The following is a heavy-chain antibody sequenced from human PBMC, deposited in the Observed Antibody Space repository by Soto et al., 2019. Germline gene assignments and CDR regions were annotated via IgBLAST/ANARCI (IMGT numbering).Heavy chain of an antibody. CDR1: GFTFSSYA. Sequence: QVQLVASGGGVVQPGRSLRLSCAASGFTFSSYAMHWVRQAPGKGLEWVAVISYDGSNKYYADSVKGRFTISRDNSKNTLYLQMNSLRAEDTAVYYCARDPKLRFLEWPYYYYGMDVWGQGTTVTVSS. V-gene: IGHV3-30-3*01. D-gene: IGHD3-3*01. CDR3: ARDPKLRFLEWPYYYYGMDV. J-gene: IGHJ6*02. CDR2: ISYDGSNK.